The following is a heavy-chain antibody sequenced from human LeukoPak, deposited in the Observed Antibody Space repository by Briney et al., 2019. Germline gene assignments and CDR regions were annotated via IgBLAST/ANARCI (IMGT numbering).Heavy chain of an antibody. CDR3: ARFEPLAAAGEI. J-gene: IGHJ4*02. D-gene: IGHD6-13*01. Sequence: SETLSLTCTVSGGSISSSSYYWSWIRQPPGKGLEWIGYIYYSGSTNYNPSLKSRVTISVDASKNQFSLKLSSVTAADTAVYYSARFEPLAAAGEIWGQGTLVTVSS. CDR2: IYYSGST. V-gene: IGHV4-61*01. CDR1: GGSISSSSYY.